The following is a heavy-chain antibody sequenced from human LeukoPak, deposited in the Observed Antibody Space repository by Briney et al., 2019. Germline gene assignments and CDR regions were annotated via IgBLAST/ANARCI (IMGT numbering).Heavy chain of an antibody. CDR2: ISGSGDST. D-gene: IGHD2-2*01. V-gene: IGHV3-23*01. CDR1: GFSVSSYY. J-gene: IGHJ4*02. Sequence: GGSLRLSCAASGFSVSSYYMSWVRQAPGKGLEWVSAISGSGDSTYYADSVKGRFTISRDNSKNTLYLQMNSLRAEDTAVYYCAKGAAVIVVPAAIAYWGQGTLVTVSS. CDR3: AKGAAVIVVPAAIAY.